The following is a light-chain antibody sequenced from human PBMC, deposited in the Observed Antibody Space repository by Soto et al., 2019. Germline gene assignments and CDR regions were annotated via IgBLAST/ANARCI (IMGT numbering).Light chain of an antibody. J-gene: IGKJ2*01. Sequence: EVVLTQSPGTLSLSPGERAILSCRASQSVGSSYLAWYQQKPGQAPRLLIYSASYRAIGIPDRFSGSGSEADFTLTISRLEPEDFAVYYCQQYGDSPMFTFGQGTKLQIK. CDR3: QQYGDSPMFT. CDR2: SAS. V-gene: IGKV3-20*01. CDR1: QSVGSSY.